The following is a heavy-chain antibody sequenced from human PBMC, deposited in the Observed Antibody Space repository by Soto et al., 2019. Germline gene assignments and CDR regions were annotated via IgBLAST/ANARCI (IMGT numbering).Heavy chain of an antibody. CDR2: ISRSSSHR. V-gene: IGHV3-48*02. CDR3: AGRFCSGGNCDPYNYAMDV. J-gene: IGHJ6*02. D-gene: IGHD2-15*01. Sequence: GGSLRLSCTASGFSFSTYVMHWVRQAPGKGLEWVSYISRSSSHRYYAASVKGRFSVSRDNAKDSLYLQMNSLRDEDTAVYYCAGRFCSGGNCDPYNYAMDVWGQGTTVTVSS. CDR1: GFSFSTYV.